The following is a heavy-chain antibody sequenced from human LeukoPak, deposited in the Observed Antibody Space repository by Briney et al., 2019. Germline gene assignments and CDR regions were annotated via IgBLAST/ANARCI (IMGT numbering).Heavy chain of an antibody. Sequence: LSLTCTVSGFSISSGYYWGWIRQPPGKGLEWVSYISSSGSMIYYADSVRGRFTISRDNAKNSLYLQMNSLRAEDTAVYYCAKQRTDNWFDPWGQGTLVTVSS. CDR1: GFSISSGYY. V-gene: IGHV3-11*04. J-gene: IGHJ5*02. CDR2: ISSSGSMI. D-gene: IGHD6-25*01. CDR3: AKQRTDNWFDP.